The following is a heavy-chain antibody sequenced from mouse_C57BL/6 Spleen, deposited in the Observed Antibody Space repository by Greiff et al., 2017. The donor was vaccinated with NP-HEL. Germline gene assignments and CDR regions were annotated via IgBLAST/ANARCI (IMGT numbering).Heavy chain of an antibody. D-gene: IGHD3-3*01. CDR2: IRLKSDNYAT. CDR3: TEGPWFAD. V-gene: IGHV6-3*01. CDR1: GFTFSNYW. Sequence: EVHLVESGGGLVQPGGSMKLSCVASGFTFSNYWMNWVRQSPEKGLEWVAQIRLKSDNYATHYAESVNGRFTSSRDDSKSSVYLQMNNLRAEDTGMYYCTEGPWFADWGQGTLVTVAA. J-gene: IGHJ3*01.